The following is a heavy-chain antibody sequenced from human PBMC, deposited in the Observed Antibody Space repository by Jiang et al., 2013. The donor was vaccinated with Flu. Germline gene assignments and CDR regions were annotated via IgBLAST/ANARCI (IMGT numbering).Heavy chain of an antibody. V-gene: IGHV1-46*01. CDR3: ARDQNFYYYDSSGRRTPEATNQRWFDP. D-gene: IGHD3-22*01. Sequence: EVKKPGASVKVSCKASGYTFTSYYMHWVRQAPGQGLEWMGIINPSGGSTSYAQKFQGRVTMTRDTSTSTVYMELSSLRSEDTAVYYCARDQNFYYYDSSGRRTPEATNQRWFDPWGQGTLVTVSS. CDR1: GYTFTSYY. CDR2: INPSGGST. J-gene: IGHJ5*02.